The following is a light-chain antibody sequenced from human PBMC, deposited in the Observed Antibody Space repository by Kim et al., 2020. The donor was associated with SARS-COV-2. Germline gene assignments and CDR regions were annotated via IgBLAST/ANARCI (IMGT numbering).Light chain of an antibody. CDR3: AAWDVSLSGL. V-gene: IGLV1-47*01. CDR1: SSNIGSNY. J-gene: IGLJ2*01. Sequence: TPGQRVTISCSGSSSNIGSNYVYWYQQFPGMAPKLLIYRNSQRPSGVPDRFSASKSGTSASLTISGLRSEDEADYYCAAWDVSLSGLFGGGTKLTV. CDR2: RNS.